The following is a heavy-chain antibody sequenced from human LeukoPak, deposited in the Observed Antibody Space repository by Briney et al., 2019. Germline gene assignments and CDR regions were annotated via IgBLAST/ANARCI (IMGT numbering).Heavy chain of an antibody. D-gene: IGHD1-20*01. CDR3: ASGLTGTTDY. Sequence: GGSLRLSCAVSGIVLSDHYMDWVRQAPGKGLEWVGRTTDKRNSYTTIYAASVKGRFTISRDDSRNSLYLHMNSLKTEDTAVYYCASGLTGTTDYWGQGTLVTVSS. CDR2: TTDKRNSYTT. J-gene: IGHJ4*02. CDR1: GIVLSDHY. V-gene: IGHV3-72*01.